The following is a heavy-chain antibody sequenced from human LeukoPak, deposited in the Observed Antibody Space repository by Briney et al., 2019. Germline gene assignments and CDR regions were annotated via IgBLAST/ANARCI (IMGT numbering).Heavy chain of an antibody. Sequence: AGGSLRLSCAASGFTFSSYGMHWVRQAPGKGLEWVAVIWYDGSNKYYADSVKGRFTISRDNSKTTLYLQMNSLRAEDTAVYYCAREGDRSGYDYPPQYYFDYWGQGTLVTVSS. CDR1: GFTFSSYG. V-gene: IGHV3-33*01. J-gene: IGHJ4*02. CDR2: IWYDGSNK. CDR3: AREGDRSGYDYPPQYYFDY. D-gene: IGHD5-12*01.